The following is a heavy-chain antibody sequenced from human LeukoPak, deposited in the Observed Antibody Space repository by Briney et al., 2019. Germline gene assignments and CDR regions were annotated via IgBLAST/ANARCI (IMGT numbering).Heavy chain of an antibody. J-gene: IGHJ4*02. Sequence: GGSLRLSCAASGLTISNNYWHWVRQAPGKRLEWVSIIYANGDTLYAASVRGRFTFSRDNTKNTLYLQMSSLRAEDTAVYYCAHGGYPLTYWGQGTLVTVSS. V-gene: IGHV3-66*01. CDR2: IYANGDT. D-gene: IGHD4-17*01. CDR3: AHGGYPLTY. CDR1: GLTISNNY.